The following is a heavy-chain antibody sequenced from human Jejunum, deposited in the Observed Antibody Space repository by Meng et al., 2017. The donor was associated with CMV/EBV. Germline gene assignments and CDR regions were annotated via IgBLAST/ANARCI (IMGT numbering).Heavy chain of an antibody. V-gene: IGHV3-30*02. CDR3: ARGDYYERGYYFDY. D-gene: IGHD3-22*01. CDR2: IRYDGSNK. CDR1: GVTFNSYG. J-gene: IGHJ4*02. Sequence: SGVTFNSYGMHWVRQAPGKGLEWVAFIRYDGSNKYYADSVKGRFTISRDNTKNTLYLQMNSLRAEDTAVYYCARGDYYERGYYFDYWGQGTLVTVSS.